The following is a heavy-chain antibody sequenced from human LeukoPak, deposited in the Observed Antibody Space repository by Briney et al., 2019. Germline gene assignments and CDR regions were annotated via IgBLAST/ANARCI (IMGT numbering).Heavy chain of an antibody. Sequence: ASVKVSCKASGYTFTSYDTNWVRQATGQGLEWMGWMNPNSGNTGYAQKFQGRVTITRNTSISTAYMELSSLRSEDTAVYYCARGVVGANYYYMDVWGKGTTVTVSS. CDR1: GYTFTSYD. V-gene: IGHV1-8*03. CDR2: MNPNSGNT. CDR3: ARGVVGANYYYMDV. J-gene: IGHJ6*03. D-gene: IGHD1-26*01.